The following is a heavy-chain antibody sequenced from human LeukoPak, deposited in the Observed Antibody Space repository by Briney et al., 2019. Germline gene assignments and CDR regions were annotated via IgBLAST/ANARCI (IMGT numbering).Heavy chain of an antibody. D-gene: IGHD3-3*02. CDR1: GFTFSSYA. J-gene: IGHJ3*02. V-gene: IGHV3-30*04. CDR3: GRYSVAFLVISDAFDI. Sequence: PGGSLRLSCAASGFTFSSYAMHWVRQAPGKGLEWVAVISYDGSNKYYADSVKGRFTISRDNSKNTLYLQMNTLRAEDTAVYYCGRYSVAFLVISDAFDIWGQGTMVTVSS. CDR2: ISYDGSNK.